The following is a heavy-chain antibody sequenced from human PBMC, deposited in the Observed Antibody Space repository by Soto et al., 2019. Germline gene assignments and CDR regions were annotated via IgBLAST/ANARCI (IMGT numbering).Heavy chain of an antibody. Sequence: DVQLVESGGGLVKPGGSLRLSCAASGLTFHNAWMNWVRQAPGKGLEWVGRIKSKSNGGTADYAASVQGRFTISRNDSKNTLYLQMNSLKSEDTAVYYCVTGRYCSDGGCYSSWYFDLWGRGTLVSVSS. CDR2: IKSKSNGGTA. CDR1: GLTFHNAW. CDR3: VTGRYCSDGGCYSSWYFDL. V-gene: IGHV3-15*01. D-gene: IGHD2-15*01. J-gene: IGHJ2*01.